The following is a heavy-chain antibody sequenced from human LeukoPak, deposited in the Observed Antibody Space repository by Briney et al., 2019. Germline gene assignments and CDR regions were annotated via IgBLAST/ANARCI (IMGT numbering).Heavy chain of an antibody. CDR1: GFTFSSYW. CDR2: INSDGSST. CDR3: AREGYSSGFLDY. J-gene: IGHJ4*02. D-gene: IGHD6-19*01. V-gene: IGHV3-74*01. Sequence: GGSLRLSCAASGFTFSSYWMHWVRRAPGKGLVWVSRINSDGSSTSYADSVKGRFTISRDNAKNTLYLQMNSLRAEDTAVYYCAREGYSSGFLDYWGQGTLVTVSS.